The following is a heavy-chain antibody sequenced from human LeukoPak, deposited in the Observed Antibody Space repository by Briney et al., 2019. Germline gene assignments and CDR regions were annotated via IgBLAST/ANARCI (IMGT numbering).Heavy chain of an antibody. CDR2: IIPIFGTA. D-gene: IGHD3-9*01. Sequence: ASVKVSCKASGGTFSSYAISWVRQAPGQGLEWMGGIIPIFGTANYAQKFQGRVTITTDESTSTAYMELSSLRSEDTAVYYCARDPGYDILTGRKAPFFDYWGQGTLVTVSS. CDR1: GGTFSSYA. V-gene: IGHV1-69*05. CDR3: ARDPGYDILTGRKAPFFDY. J-gene: IGHJ4*02.